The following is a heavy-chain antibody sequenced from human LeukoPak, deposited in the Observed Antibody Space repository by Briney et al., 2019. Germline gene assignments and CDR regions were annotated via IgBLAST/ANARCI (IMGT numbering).Heavy chain of an antibody. CDR3: AKDEMGLLWFGGLMPEDPDAFDI. D-gene: IGHD3-10*01. CDR2: ISGSGGST. CDR1: GFTFSSYA. Sequence: GGSLRLSCAASGFTFSSYAMSWVRQAPGKGLEWVSAISGSGGSTYYADSVKGRFTISRDNSKNTLYLQMNSLRAEDTAVYYCAKDEMGLLWFGGLMPEDPDAFDIWGQGTMVTVSS. J-gene: IGHJ3*02. V-gene: IGHV3-23*01.